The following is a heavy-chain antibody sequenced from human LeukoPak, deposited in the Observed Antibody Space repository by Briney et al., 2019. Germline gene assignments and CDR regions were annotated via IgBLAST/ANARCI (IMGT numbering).Heavy chain of an antibody. D-gene: IGHD3-10*01. Sequence: GGSLRLSCAASGFKFNDYAMTWVRQAPGKGLERVSYISSSGSTIYYADSVKGRFTISRDNAKNSLYLQMNSLRAEDTAVYYCARDLITMVRGSYRYGMDVWGQGTTVTVSS. CDR2: ISSSGSTI. CDR1: GFKFNDYA. J-gene: IGHJ6*02. V-gene: IGHV3-11*04. CDR3: ARDLITMVRGSYRYGMDV.